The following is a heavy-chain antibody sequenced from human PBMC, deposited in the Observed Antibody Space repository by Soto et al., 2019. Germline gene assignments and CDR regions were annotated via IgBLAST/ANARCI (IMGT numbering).Heavy chain of an antibody. D-gene: IGHD5-18*01. Sequence: QVQLQESGPGLVKPSGTLSLTCAVSGVSISSHDWWTWVRQPPGKGLEWIGESHQSGNTNYNSSPKSRVTISLDKSKNLFSLQLNSVTVADTAVYYCATRDTGRVYWGQGTLVTVSS. CDR1: GVSISSHDW. CDR2: SHQSGNT. J-gene: IGHJ4*02. CDR3: ATRDTGRVY. V-gene: IGHV4-4*02.